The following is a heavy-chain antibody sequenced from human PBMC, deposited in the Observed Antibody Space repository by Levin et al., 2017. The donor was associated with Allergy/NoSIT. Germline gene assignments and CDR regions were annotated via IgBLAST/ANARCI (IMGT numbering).Heavy chain of an antibody. Sequence: GESLKISCAASGFTFSKYWMTWVRQAPGKGLEWVANIKKDGTEKYYVDSVKGRFTISRDNAENSVSLQMSSLRTEDTAVYYCVRYGNSWSEFDYWGQGTLVTVSS. CDR3: VRYGNSWSEFDY. V-gene: IGHV3-7*01. J-gene: IGHJ4*02. D-gene: IGHD6-13*01. CDR2: IKKDGTEK. CDR1: GFTFSKYW.